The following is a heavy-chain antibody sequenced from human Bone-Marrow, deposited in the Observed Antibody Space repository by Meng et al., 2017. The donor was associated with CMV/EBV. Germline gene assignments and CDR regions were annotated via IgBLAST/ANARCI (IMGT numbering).Heavy chain of an antibody. CDR2: ISAYNGNT. V-gene: IGHV1-18*01. J-gene: IGHJ6*02. CDR3: ARDFTGGGPLSRPEDVGMDV. D-gene: IGHD2/OR15-2a*01. Sequence: ASVKVSCKASGYTFTSYGISWVRQAPGQGLEWMGWISAYNGNTNYAQKLQGRVTMTTDTSTSTAYMELRSLRSDDTAVYYCARDFTGGGPLSRPEDVGMDVWGQGTTVTVSS. CDR1: GYTFTSYG.